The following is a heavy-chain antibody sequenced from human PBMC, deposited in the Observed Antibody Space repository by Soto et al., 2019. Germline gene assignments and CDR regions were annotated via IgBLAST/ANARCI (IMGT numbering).Heavy chain of an antibody. J-gene: IGHJ4*02. CDR1: AFKFSDYY. D-gene: IGHD2-15*01. V-gene: IGHV3-11*01. CDR2: ISGSGDVI. CDR3: ARAPDCGEGSCYRHFDL. Sequence: PGGSLRLSCAASAFKFSDYYMSWVRQAPGQGLEWVSYISGSGDVIYYADSVKGRFTISRDNDKKSVHLQMDTLRAEDTALYYCARAPDCGEGSCYRHFDLWGQGT.